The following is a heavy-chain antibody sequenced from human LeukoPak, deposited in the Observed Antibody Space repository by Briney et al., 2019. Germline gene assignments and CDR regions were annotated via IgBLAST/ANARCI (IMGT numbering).Heavy chain of an antibody. D-gene: IGHD3-9*01. CDR2: IYHSGST. CDR1: GGSFSSSNW. J-gene: IGHJ4*02. CDR3: ARRPILTGYYFVED. Sequence: SETLSLTCAVYGGSFSSSNWWSWVRQPPGKGLEWIGEIYHSGSTNYNPSLKSRVTISVDTSKNQFSLKLSSVTAADTAVYYCARRPILTGYYFVEDWGQGTLVTVSS. V-gene: IGHV4-4*02.